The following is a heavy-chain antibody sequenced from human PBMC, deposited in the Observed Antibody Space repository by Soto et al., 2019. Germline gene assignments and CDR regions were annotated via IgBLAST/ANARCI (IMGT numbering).Heavy chain of an antibody. CDR2: TYHSGSN. V-gene: IGHV4-30-4*01. CDR1: GGSISSGDYY. Sequence: TLSLTCTVAGGSISSGDYYWSWIRHPPGKGQQWSGHTYHSGSNYSNPSLRRRVTLPVDPSKNQLSLNLRYVTAADTAVYYWARDYYRSGQPYGMDVWGQGTTVTVSS. J-gene: IGHJ6*02. CDR3: ARDYYRSGQPYGMDV. D-gene: IGHD3-10*01.